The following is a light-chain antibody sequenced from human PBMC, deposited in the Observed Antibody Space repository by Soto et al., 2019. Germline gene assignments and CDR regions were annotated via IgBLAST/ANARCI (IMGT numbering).Light chain of an antibody. CDR2: DAS. J-gene: IGKJ5*01. CDR1: QSVSSY. Sequence: ILVAQCPATLSWSAGERATLSCRASQSVSSYLAWYQQKPGQAPRLLIYDASNRATGIPARFRGSVSGTAFTLTISRLEPEDSAISSCQQRSNWPPITCGPGTRLEIK. V-gene: IGKV3-11*01. CDR3: QQRSNWPPIT.